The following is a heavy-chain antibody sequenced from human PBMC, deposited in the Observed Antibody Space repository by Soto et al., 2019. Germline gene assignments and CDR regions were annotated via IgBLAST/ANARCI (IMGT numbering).Heavy chain of an antibody. J-gene: IGHJ3*02. CDR1: GGSISSGGYY. V-gene: IGHV4-31*03. D-gene: IGHD1-26*01. CDR3: ARGSGRLSDAFDI. CDR2: IYYSGST. Sequence: SETLSLTCTVSGGSISSGGYYWNWIRQHPGKGLEWIGYIYYSGSTYYNPSLKSRVTISVDTSKNQFSLKLSSVTAADTAVYYCARGSGRLSDAFDIWGQGTMVTVSS.